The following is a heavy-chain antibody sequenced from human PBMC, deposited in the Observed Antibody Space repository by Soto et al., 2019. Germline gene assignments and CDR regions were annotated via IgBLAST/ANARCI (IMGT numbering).Heavy chain of an antibody. V-gene: IGHV1-69*06. D-gene: IGHD4-17*01. CDR3: ARTYGDYVSDGYGMDV. Sequence: SVKVSCKASGGTFSSYAISWVRQAPGQGLEWMGGIIPIFGTANYAQKFQGRVTITADKSTSTAYMELSSLRSEDTAVYYCARTYGDYVSDGYGMDVWGQGTTVTVSS. J-gene: IGHJ6*02. CDR2: IIPIFGTA. CDR1: GGTFSSYA.